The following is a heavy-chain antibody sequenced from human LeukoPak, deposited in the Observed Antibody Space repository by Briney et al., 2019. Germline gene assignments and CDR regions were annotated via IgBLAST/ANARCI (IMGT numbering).Heavy chain of an antibody. V-gene: IGHV3-15*01. D-gene: IGHD5-18*01. CDR1: GFTFKNAS. CDR3: AHRDTTMVRVDY. J-gene: IGHJ4*02. Sequence: GGSLRLSCAASGFTFKNASMSWVRQAPGKGLEWVGRIKSKTDGETTDYAAPVKGRFTFSRDDSENTLYLQMNSLTTEDTGVYFCAHRDTTMVRVDYWGQGTLVTVSS. CDR2: IKSKTDGETT.